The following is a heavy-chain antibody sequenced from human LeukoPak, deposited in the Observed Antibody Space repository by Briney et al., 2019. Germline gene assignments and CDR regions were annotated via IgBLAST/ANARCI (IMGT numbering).Heavy chain of an antibody. CDR3: ARQGIAAAYQANWFDP. Sequence: PSQTLSLTCTVSGGSISSGGYYWSWIRQHPGKGLEWIGYIYYGGSTYYNPSLMSRVTISVDTSKSQFSLKLTSVTAADTAVYYCARQGIAAAYQANWFDPWGQGTLVTVSS. CDR2: IYYGGST. V-gene: IGHV4-31*03. CDR1: GGSISSGGYY. D-gene: IGHD6-13*01. J-gene: IGHJ5*02.